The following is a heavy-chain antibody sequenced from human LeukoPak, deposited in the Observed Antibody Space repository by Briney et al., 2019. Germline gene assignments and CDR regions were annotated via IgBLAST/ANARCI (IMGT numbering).Heavy chain of an antibody. D-gene: IGHD3-16*01. Sequence: SETLSLTCTVSGGSISSYYWSWIRQPPGKGLEWIGYIYYSGSTNYNPSLKSRVTISVDTSKSQFSLKLSSVTAADTAVYYCARGGGSIPYYYYYMDVWGKGTTVTVSS. V-gene: IGHV4-59*01. CDR3: ARGGGSIPYYYYYMDV. J-gene: IGHJ6*03. CDR2: IYYSGST. CDR1: GGSISSYY.